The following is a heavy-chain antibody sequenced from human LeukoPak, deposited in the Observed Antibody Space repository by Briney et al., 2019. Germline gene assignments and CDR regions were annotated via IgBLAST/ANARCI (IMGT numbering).Heavy chain of an antibody. CDR1: GFTPSRTW. V-gene: IGHV3-74*03. CDR3: ARGADYSFDQ. D-gene: IGHD2-21*01. Sequence: GGSLRLSCAASGFTPSRTWMYWVRHAPGEGLMWVSRISPDGSTTLYADSVKGRFTISRDNAKNTLYLQMNSLGAEDTAVYYCARGADYSFDQWGQGTLVTVSS. J-gene: IGHJ4*02. CDR2: ISPDGSTT.